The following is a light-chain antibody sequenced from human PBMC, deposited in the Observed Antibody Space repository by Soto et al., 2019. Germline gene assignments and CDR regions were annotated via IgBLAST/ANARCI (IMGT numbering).Light chain of an antibody. V-gene: IGKV3-20*01. Sequence: EIVMTQSPTILSVSPGERATLSCSAIQSVSSSYLAWYQQKPGQAPRLLIYGASSRATGIPDRFSGSGSGTDFTLTISRLEPEDFAVYYCQQYGSSFTWTFGQGTKVDI. CDR2: GAS. CDR1: QSVSSSY. J-gene: IGKJ1*01. CDR3: QQYGSSFTWT.